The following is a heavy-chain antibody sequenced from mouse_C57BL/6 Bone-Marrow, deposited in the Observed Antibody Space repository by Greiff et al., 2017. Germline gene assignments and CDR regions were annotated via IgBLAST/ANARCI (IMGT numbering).Heavy chain of an antibody. J-gene: IGHJ2*01. CDR2: IDPEIGDT. Sequence: EVQRVESGAELVRPGASVKLSCTASGFNIKDDYIHWVKQRPEQGLEWIGWIDPEIGDTEYASKFQGKATITSDTSSNTAYLQLSSLTSEDTAVYYCSSCDGNYFDFWGQGTPLTVAS. V-gene: IGHV14-4*01. D-gene: IGHD2-3*01. CDR3: SSCDGNYFDF. CDR1: GFNIKDDY.